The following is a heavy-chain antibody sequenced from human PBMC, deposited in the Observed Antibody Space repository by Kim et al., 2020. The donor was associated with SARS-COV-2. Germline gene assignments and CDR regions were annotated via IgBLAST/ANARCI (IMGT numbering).Heavy chain of an antibody. D-gene: IGHD3-22*01. CDR2: IKEDGTEK. CDR3: GGVRHGFIVETGDY. Sequence: GGSLRLSCTASGFTFTTYWMTWVRPAPGKGLEWVANIKEDGTEKHYVDSVKGRFTISRDNAKTSLDLQMNSLRDEDTARYYCGGVRHGFIVETGDYWGQG. V-gene: IGHV3-7*05. CDR1: GFTFTTYW. J-gene: IGHJ4*02.